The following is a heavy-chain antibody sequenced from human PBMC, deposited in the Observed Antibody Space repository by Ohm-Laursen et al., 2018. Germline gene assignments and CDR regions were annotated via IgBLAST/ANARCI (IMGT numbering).Heavy chain of an antibody. CDR2: ISSSGSFI. CDR3: ARDYDYKNYEGGLPSARD. Sequence: SLRLSCAASGFSFSDYFMSWIRQAPGKGLEWISFISSSGSFIYYADSVRGRFTISRDNAKSSLYLQMNSLRGEDTAVYYCARDYDYKNYEGGLPSARDWGQGTLVTVSS. D-gene: IGHD4-11*01. J-gene: IGHJ4*02. V-gene: IGHV3-11*01. CDR1: GFSFSDYF.